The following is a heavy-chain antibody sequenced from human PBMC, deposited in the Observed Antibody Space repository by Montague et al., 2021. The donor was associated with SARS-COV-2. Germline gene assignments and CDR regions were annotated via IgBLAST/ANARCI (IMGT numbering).Heavy chain of an antibody. V-gene: IGHV3-20*01. Sequence: SLRLSCAVSGFTFDDYGMSWVRQAPGKGLEWVSGISRSGDSTAYGDSVKGRFTISRDNAKNSLYLQMNSLRVEDTAFYHCSRGEGMIRGVVDFWGQGILVSVSS. CDR1: GFTFDDYG. CDR2: ISRSGDST. D-gene: IGHD3-10*01. J-gene: IGHJ4*02. CDR3: SRGEGMIRGVVDF.